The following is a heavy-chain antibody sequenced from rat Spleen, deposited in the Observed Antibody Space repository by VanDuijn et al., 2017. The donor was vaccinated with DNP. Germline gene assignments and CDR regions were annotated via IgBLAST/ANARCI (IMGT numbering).Heavy chain of an antibody. D-gene: IGHD4-4*01. CDR1: GFSLASYT. J-gene: IGHJ4*01. CDR3: TGSVIRGRGYAMDA. CDR2: MSSGGSP. V-gene: IGHV2-6*01. Sequence: QVQLKESGPGLVRPSQTLSLTCTVSGFSLASYTVSWVRQPPGKGLEWIAAMSSGGSPYYSSALKSRLTISRDTSKSQVFLKMNSLQTEDTAIYFCTGSVIRGRGYAMDAWGQGTSVTVSS.